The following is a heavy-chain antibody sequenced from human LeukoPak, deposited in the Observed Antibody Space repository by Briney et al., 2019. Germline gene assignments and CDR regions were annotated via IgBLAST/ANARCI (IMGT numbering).Heavy chain of an antibody. CDR2: INHSGST. CDR1: GGSFSGYY. V-gene: IGHV4-34*01. J-gene: IGHJ4*02. Sequence: ETLSLTCAVYGGSFSGYYWSWIRQPPGKGLEWIGEINHSGSTNYNPSLKSRVTISVDTSKNQFSLKLSSVTAADTAVYYCARGEPFDYWGQGNLVTVSS. CDR3: ARGEPFDY.